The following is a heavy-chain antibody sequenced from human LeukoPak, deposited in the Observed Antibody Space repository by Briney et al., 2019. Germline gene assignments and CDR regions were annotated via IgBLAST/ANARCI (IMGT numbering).Heavy chain of an antibody. J-gene: IGHJ4*02. Sequence: GGSLRLSCAASGFTFSSYEMNWVRQAPGKGLEWVSSISSSSSYIYYADSVKGRFTISRDNARNSLYLQVNSLRAEDTAVYYCARDGQDYYDSSGYLHYWGQGTLVTVSS. CDR3: ARDGQDYYDSSGYLHY. D-gene: IGHD3-22*01. CDR2: ISSSSSYI. V-gene: IGHV3-21*01. CDR1: GFTFSSYE.